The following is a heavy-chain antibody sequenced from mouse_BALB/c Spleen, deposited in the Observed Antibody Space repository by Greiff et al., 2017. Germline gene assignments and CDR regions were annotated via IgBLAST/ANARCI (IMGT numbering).Heavy chain of an antibody. CDR1: GFTFSSYG. CDR3: ARHEYGNYEGVAWFAY. CDR2: ISSGGSYT. Sequence: DVMLVESGGDLVKPGGSLKLSCAASGFTFSSYGMSWVRQTPDKRLEWVATISSGGSYTYYPDSVKGRFTISRDNAKNTLYLQMSSLKSEDTAMYYCARHEYGNYEGVAWFAYWGQGTLVTVSA. V-gene: IGHV5-6*02. J-gene: IGHJ3*01. D-gene: IGHD2-10*02.